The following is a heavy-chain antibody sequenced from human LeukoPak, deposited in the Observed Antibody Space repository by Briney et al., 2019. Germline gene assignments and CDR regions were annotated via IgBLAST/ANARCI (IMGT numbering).Heavy chain of an antibody. CDR2: ITGGGVST. J-gene: IGHJ4*02. V-gene: IGHV3-23*01. CDR3: AKPEYSAYGYFDY. Sequence: SGGSLRLSCAASGSTFSNYAMSWVRQAPGKGLEWVSTITGGGVSTYYADSVRGRFTISRDNSKNTLYLQMNSLRAEDTAVYHCAKPEYSAYGYFDYWGRGTLVTVSS. D-gene: IGHD5-12*01. CDR1: GSTFSNYA.